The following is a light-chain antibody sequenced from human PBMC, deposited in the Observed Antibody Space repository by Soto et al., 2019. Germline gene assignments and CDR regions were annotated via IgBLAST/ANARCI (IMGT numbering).Light chain of an antibody. J-gene: IGKJ1*01. Sequence: DIQMTQSPSSLSASVGDRVTITCRASQGIGNDLGWYQQKPGKAPNRLIYAASTLQSGVPSRFSGSASGTEFTLTISSLQPEDFATYYCLQHNTYPRTFGQGTKVEIK. CDR1: QGIGND. V-gene: IGKV1-17*01. CDR3: LQHNTYPRT. CDR2: AAS.